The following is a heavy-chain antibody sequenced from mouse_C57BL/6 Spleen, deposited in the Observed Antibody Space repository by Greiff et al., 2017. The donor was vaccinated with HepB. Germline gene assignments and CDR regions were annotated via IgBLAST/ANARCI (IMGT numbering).Heavy chain of an antibody. CDR1: GYTFTDYN. V-gene: IGHV1-22*01. CDR3: ARSDYYGRGYFDV. CDR2: INPNNGGT. Sequence: DVQLQESGPELVKPGASVKMSCKASGYTFTDYNMHWVKQSHGKSLEWIGYINPNNGGTSYNQKFKGKATLTVNKSSSTAYMELRSLTSEDSAVYYCARSDYYGRGYFDVWGTGTTVTVPS. J-gene: IGHJ1*03. D-gene: IGHD1-1*01.